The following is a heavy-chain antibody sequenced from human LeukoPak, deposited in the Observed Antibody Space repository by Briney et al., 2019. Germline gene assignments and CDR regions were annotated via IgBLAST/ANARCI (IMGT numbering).Heavy chain of an antibody. CDR1: GFXFSNYW. CDR3: ARDLDY. Sequence: GGSLRLSCAASGFXFSNYWMSWVRQAPGKGLEWVANVKQDGSDKYYVDSVKGRFTISRDNAKNSLFLQMNSLRAEDTALYYCARDLDYWGQGTLVTVSS. J-gene: IGHJ4*02. CDR2: VKQDGSDK. V-gene: IGHV3-7*05.